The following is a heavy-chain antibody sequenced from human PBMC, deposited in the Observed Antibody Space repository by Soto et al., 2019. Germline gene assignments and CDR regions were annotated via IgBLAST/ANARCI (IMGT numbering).Heavy chain of an antibody. Sequence: ASVKVSCKASGYTFSNHDINWVRQSPGQGPEWMGWMNPNSGNLGYAQKFQGRVTMTMDTSISTAYMDLSSLRYDDTAVYYCAKDPWFGELLRPNWFDPWGQGTLVT. CDR3: AKDPWFGELLRPNWFDP. CDR2: MNPNSGNL. D-gene: IGHD3-10*01. J-gene: IGHJ5*02. V-gene: IGHV1-8*01. CDR1: GYTFSNHD.